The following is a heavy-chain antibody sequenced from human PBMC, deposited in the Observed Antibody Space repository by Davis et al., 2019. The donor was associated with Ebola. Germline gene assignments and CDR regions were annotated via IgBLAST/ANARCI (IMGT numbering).Heavy chain of an antibody. Sequence: GESLKISCEASGFTFTDYYMTWIRQAPGKGPEWVSYFSGDHLYTNYADSVRGRFTISRDDAKNSLYLQMNRLRAEDTAVYYCAKAPHLWAARPVPFDPWGQGTLVTVSS. CDR1: GFTFTDYY. D-gene: IGHD6-6*01. V-gene: IGHV3-11*05. CDR2: FSGDHLYT. J-gene: IGHJ5*02. CDR3: AKAPHLWAARPVPFDP.